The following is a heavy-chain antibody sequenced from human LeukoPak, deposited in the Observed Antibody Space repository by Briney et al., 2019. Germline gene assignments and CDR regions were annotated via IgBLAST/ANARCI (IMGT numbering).Heavy chain of an antibody. Sequence: PSETLSLTCTVSGVSISSYYWSWIRQPPGKGLEWIGYVSNSGSTNYNPALKSRVTISVDTSKNQFSLKLSSVTAADTAAYYCARDGGSRGYDYEIDYWGQGTLVTVSS. CDR3: ARDGGSRGYDYEIDY. CDR2: VSNSGST. V-gene: IGHV4-59*01. CDR1: GVSISSYY. J-gene: IGHJ4*02. D-gene: IGHD5-12*01.